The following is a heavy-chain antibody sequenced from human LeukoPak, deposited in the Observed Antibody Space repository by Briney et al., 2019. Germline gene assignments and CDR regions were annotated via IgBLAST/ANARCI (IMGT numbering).Heavy chain of an antibody. Sequence: GGSPRLSCAASGFTLTSNYISWVRQAPGKGLEWVSVIYSGGSTYYADSVKGRFTISRDNSKNTLYLQMNSLRAEDTAVYYCARGPAATGYWGQGTLVTVSS. V-gene: IGHV3-53*01. CDR2: IYSGGST. D-gene: IGHD2-2*01. CDR3: ARGPAATGY. J-gene: IGHJ4*02. CDR1: GFTLTSNY.